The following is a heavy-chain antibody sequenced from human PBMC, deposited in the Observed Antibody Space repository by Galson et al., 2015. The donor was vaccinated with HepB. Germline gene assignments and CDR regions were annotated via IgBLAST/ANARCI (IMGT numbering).Heavy chain of an antibody. D-gene: IGHD5-12*01. V-gene: IGHV3-48*02. CDR3: ARWVIVTTMSDY. CDR2: IDSRGNVI. CDR1: GFSFSSYS. Sequence: SLRLSCAASGFSFSSYSMNWVRQAPGKGLEWVSYIDSRGNVIYYADSVKGRFTISRDNAKNSLYLQMNSLRDEDTAVYYCARWVIVTTMSDYWGQGTLVTVSS. J-gene: IGHJ4*02.